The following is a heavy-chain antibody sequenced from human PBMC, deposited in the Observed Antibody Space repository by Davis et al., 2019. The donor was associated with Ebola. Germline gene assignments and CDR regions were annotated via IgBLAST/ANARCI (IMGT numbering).Heavy chain of an antibody. J-gene: IGHJ6*04. V-gene: IGHV1-18*04. CDR3: ARDRGGYVHYYYYGMDV. CDR1: GYTFSSYG. Sequence: AASVKVSCKASGYTFSSYGFSWVRQAPGQGLEWVGWFSAHNDNIYYAQKFQGRVAMTRDTSSSTAYMELRSLTSDDTAVYYCARDRGGYVHYYYYGMDVWGKGTTVTVSS. CDR2: FSAHNDNI. D-gene: IGHD5-12*01.